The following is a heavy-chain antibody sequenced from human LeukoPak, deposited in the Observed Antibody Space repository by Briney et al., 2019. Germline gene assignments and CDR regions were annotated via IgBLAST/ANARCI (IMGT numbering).Heavy chain of an antibody. V-gene: IGHV3-23*01. D-gene: IGHD3-22*01. CDR3: ALHYYDSSGHLDY. J-gene: IGHJ4*02. Sequence: GGSLRLSCAASGFTFSSYWMNWARQAPGKGLEWVSAISGSGGSTYYTDSMKGRFTISRDNSKNTLYLQMNSLRAEDTAVYYCALHYYDSSGHLDYWGQGTLVTVSS. CDR2: ISGSGGST. CDR1: GFTFSSYW.